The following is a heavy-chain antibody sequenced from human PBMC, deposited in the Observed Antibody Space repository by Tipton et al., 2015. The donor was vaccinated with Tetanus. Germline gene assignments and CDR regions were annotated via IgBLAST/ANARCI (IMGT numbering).Heavy chain of an antibody. D-gene: IGHD3-10*01. Sequence: TLSLTCTVSGGSVSSGDYDWNWIRQPPGKGLEWVGYVHYSGRTNSDYFLKSRVTIAVDTSQNVFSLRMTAVTAADTAVYFCARHLYGYWFDPWGQGALVTVSS. J-gene: IGHJ5*02. CDR3: ARHLYGYWFDP. CDR2: VHYSGRT. V-gene: IGHV4-61*03. CDR1: GGSVSSGDYD.